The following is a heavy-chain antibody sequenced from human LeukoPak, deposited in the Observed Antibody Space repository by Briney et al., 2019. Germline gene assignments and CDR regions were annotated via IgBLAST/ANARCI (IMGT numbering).Heavy chain of an antibody. CDR1: GFTFSSSV. D-gene: IGHD6-13*01. V-gene: IGHV3-23*01. Sequence: GGSLRLSCVASGFTFSSSVMSWVRQAPGKGLEWVSTFVGTSGNTYYADSVKGRLIISRDTSKNTLYLQMNNLRADDTAMYYCTRDLTGTTWSENDYWGQGTLVTISS. J-gene: IGHJ4*02. CDR3: TRDLTGTTWSENDY. CDR2: FVGTSGNT.